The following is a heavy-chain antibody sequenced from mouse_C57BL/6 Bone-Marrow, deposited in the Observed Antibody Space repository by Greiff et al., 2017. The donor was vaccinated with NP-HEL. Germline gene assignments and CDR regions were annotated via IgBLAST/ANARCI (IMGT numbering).Heavy chain of an antibody. CDR3: ARVWLRRSWFAY. V-gene: IGHV5-4*01. CDR1: GFTFSSYA. Sequence: EVQVVESGGGLVKPGGSLKLSCAASGFTFSSYAMSWVRQTPEKRLEWVATISDGGSYTYYPDNVKGRFTISRDNAKNNLYLQMSHLKSEDTAMYYCARVWLRRSWFAYWGQGTLVTVSA. D-gene: IGHD2-2*01. CDR2: ISDGGSYT. J-gene: IGHJ3*01.